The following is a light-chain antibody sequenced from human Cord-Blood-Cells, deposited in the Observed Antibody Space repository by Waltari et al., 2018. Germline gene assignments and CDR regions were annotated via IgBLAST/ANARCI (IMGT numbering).Light chain of an antibody. CDR2: QDS. CDR1: KLGDKY. Sequence: SYELTQPPSVSVSPGQTASITCSGDKLGDKYACWYQKKPGQSPVLVIYQDSKRPSGIPERFSGSNSGNTATLTISGTQAMDEADYYCQAWDSSTDPPGDVVFGGGTKLTVL. CDR3: QAWDSSTDPPGDVV. V-gene: IGLV3-1*01. J-gene: IGLJ2*01.